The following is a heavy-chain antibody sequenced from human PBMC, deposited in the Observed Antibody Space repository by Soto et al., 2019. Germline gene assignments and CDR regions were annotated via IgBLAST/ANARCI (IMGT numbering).Heavy chain of an antibody. Sequence: QVQLQQWGAGLLKPSETLSLTCAVYGGSFSGYYWSWIRQPPGKGLEWIGEINHSGSTNYNPSLKRRVTISVDTSKNQFSLKLSSVTAADTAVYYCASIVTGEYGMAVWGQGTTVTVSS. D-gene: IGHD2-21*02. CDR3: ASIVTGEYGMAV. CDR2: INHSGST. J-gene: IGHJ6*02. V-gene: IGHV4-34*01. CDR1: GGSFSGYY.